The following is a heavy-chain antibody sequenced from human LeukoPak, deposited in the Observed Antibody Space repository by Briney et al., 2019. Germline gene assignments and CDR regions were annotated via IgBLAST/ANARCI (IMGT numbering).Heavy chain of an antibody. CDR2: ISGSGGST. Sequence: PGGSLRLSCAASGFTFSNYNMNWVRQAPGKGLEWVSAISGSGGSTYYADSVKGRFTISRDNSKNTLYLQMNSLRAEETAVYYCAKDATISMIVVVRGARPYYFDYWGQGTLVTVSS. D-gene: IGHD3-22*01. CDR1: GFTFSNYN. CDR3: AKDATISMIVVVRGARPYYFDY. J-gene: IGHJ4*02. V-gene: IGHV3-23*01.